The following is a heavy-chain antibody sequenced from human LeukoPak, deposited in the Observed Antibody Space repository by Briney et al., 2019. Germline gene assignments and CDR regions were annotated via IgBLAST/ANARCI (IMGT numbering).Heavy chain of an antibody. D-gene: IGHD2/OR15-2a*01. CDR3: ATLTTHFYDRRFDAFDV. CDR1: GHSLITNW. CDR2: IYPDDSDT. Sequence: GESLKISCKDSGHSLITNWIGWVRQMPGKGLEWMGIIYPDDSDTIYSPSFQGQVTISADKSISTAYLQWSSLKASDTAMYYCATLTTHFYDRRFDAFDVWGQGTMVIVSS. V-gene: IGHV5-51*01. J-gene: IGHJ3*01.